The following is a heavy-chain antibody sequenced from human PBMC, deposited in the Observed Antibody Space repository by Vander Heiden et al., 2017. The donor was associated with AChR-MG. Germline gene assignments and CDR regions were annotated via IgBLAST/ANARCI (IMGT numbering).Heavy chain of an antibody. V-gene: IGHV3-30-3*01. D-gene: IGHD5-18*01. CDR1: GFTFSRYA. Sequence: QVQLGESGGGVVQPGRSLRRYCAASGFTFSRYAMHWVRQSPGKGLEWVAVISYDGSNKYYADSVKGRFTISRDNSKNTLYLQMNSLRAEDTAVYYCARVGYSYGYYFDYWGQGTLVTVSS. CDR2: ISYDGSNK. J-gene: IGHJ4*02. CDR3: ARVGYSYGYYFDY.